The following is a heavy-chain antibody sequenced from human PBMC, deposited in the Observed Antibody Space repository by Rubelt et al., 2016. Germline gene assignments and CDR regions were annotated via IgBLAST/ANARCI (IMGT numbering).Heavy chain of an antibody. D-gene: IGHD4-17*01. CDR1: GYTFTSYA. CDR3: ARANHGDYEDY. J-gene: IGHJ4*02. V-gene: IGHV1-3*01. Sequence: QVQLVQSGAEVRKPGASVKVSCKASGYTFTSYAMHWVRQAPGQRLEWLGWIDAGNGDTKYSQKLTDRVSITRDASANTAYMELSSLRSEDTAVYYCARANHGDYEDYWGQGTLVTVSS. CDR2: IDAGNGDT.